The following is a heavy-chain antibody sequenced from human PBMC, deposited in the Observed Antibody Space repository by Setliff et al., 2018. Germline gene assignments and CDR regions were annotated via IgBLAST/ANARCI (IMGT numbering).Heavy chain of an antibody. V-gene: IGHV5-10-1*01. J-gene: IGHJ4*02. D-gene: IGHD1-26*01. CDR3: ARSLVGATYSVYFDY. Sequence: GESLKISCKGSGYSFTNYWISWVRQMPGKGLEWMGRIDPSDSYTNFSPSFQGHVTISLDKSISTAYLQWSSLKASDTAMYYCARSLVGATYSVYFDYWGQGALVTVSS. CDR1: GYSFTNYW. CDR2: IDPSDSYT.